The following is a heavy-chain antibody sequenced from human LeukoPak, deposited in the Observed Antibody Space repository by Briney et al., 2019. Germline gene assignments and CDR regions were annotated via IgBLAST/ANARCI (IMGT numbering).Heavy chain of an antibody. Sequence: SETLSLTCTVSGGSISSYYLSWIRQPPGKGLEWIGYIYYSGSTNYNPSLKIRVTISVDKSKNQFSLKLRDVPAAGTAVYYCARGLMATINYFDYWGQGTLVTVSS. CDR1: GGSISSYY. V-gene: IGHV4-59*01. CDR2: IYYSGST. J-gene: IGHJ4*02. CDR3: ARGLMATINYFDY. D-gene: IGHD5-24*01.